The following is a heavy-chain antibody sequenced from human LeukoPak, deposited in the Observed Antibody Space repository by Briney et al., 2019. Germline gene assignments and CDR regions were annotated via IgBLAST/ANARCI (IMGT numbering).Heavy chain of an antibody. Sequence: SETLSLTCAVSGGSISSSNWWSWVRQPPGKGLEWIGEIYHSGSTNYNPSLKSRVTISVDKSKNQFSLKLSSVTAADTAVYYCARRVLWFGEFVDYWGQGTLVTVSS. V-gene: IGHV4-4*02. CDR3: ARRVLWFGEFVDY. CDR2: IYHSGST. D-gene: IGHD3-10*01. J-gene: IGHJ4*02. CDR1: GGSISSSNW.